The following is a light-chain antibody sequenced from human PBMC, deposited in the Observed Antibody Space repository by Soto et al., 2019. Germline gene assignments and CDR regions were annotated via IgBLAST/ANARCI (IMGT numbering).Light chain of an antibody. V-gene: IGLV1-44*01. CDR1: RSNIGINA. Sequence: QSVLTQAPSVSGTPGQRVSISCSGSRSNIGINAVDWYHQLPGTAPKVLIYANNQRPSGVPDRFSGSKSGTSASLAINGLQSDDEAHYYRAAWDDSLNGLGFGGGTKVTVL. J-gene: IGLJ2*01. CDR3: AAWDDSLNGLG. CDR2: ANN.